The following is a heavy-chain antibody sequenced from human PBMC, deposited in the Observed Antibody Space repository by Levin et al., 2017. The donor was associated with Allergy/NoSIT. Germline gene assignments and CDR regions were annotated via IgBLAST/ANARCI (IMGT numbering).Heavy chain of an antibody. CDR3: AQGWQVPDF. J-gene: IGHJ4*02. Sequence: GGSLRLSCTASGFSFNNYAMTRVRQAPGQGLEWVSSISQSGDRTYYVDSAKGRFTISRDNSKNTLYLQINSLRAEDTAVYYCAQGWQVPDFRGQGTPVTVSS. CDR2: ISQSGDRT. CDR1: GFSFNNYA. V-gene: IGHV3-23*01. D-gene: IGHD2-15*01.